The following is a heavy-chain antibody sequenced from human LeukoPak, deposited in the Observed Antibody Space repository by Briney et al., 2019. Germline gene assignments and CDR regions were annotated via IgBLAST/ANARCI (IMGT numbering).Heavy chain of an antibody. CDR1: GFTFSSYA. CDR3: AKVGVGAITGQDAFDI. J-gene: IGHJ3*02. V-gene: IGHV3-23*01. CDR2: ISGSGGST. Sequence: GGSLRLSCAASGFTFSSYAMSWVRQAPGKGLEWVSAISGSGGSTYYADSVKGRFTISRDNSKNTLYLQMNSLRAEDTAVYYCAKVGVGAITGQDAFDIWGQGTMVTVSS. D-gene: IGHD1-26*01.